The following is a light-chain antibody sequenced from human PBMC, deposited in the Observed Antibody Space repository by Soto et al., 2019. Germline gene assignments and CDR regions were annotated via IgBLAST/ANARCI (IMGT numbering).Light chain of an antibody. CDR1: QSIRGF. J-gene: IGKJ5*01. CDR3: QQSYSTSPIT. V-gene: IGKV1-39*01. CDR2: AAS. Sequence: DIQMTQSPSSLSASVGDRVTITCRASQSIRGFLNWYQQKPAKAPKLLITAASTLQTGVPSRFSGSGSGTDFTLTISSLQPEDSATYYCQQSYSTSPITFGQGTRLEIK.